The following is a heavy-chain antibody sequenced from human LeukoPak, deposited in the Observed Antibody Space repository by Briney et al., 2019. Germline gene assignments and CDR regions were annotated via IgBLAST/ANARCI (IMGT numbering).Heavy chain of an antibody. CDR3: VVTIFGVVT. Sequence: GGSLRLSCAASGLTFSSYSMNWVRQAPGKGLEWVSSITGGSDHIYYADSLKGRFSISRDNAKNSLYLQMNSLRAEDTAVYYCVVTIFGVVTWGQGTLATVSS. J-gene: IGHJ4*02. D-gene: IGHD3-3*01. CDR2: ITGGSDHI. CDR1: GLTFSSYS. V-gene: IGHV3-21*01.